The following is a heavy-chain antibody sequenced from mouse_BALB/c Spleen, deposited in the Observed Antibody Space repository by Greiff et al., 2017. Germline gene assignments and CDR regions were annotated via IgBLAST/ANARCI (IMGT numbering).Heavy chain of an antibody. Sequence: EVMLVESGGGLVQPGGSLKLSCAASGFTFSSYGMSWVRQTPDKRLELVATINSNGGSTYYPDSVKGRFTISRDNAKNTLYLQMSSLKSEDTAMYYCARDGLAMDYWGQGTSVTVSS. CDR2: INSNGGST. CDR3: ARDGLAMDY. J-gene: IGHJ4*01. V-gene: IGHV5-6-3*01. D-gene: IGHD3-1*01. CDR1: GFTFSSYG.